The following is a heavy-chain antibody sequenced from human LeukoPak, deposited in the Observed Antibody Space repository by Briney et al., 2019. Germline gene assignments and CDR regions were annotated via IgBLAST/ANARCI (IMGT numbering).Heavy chain of an antibody. CDR1: GFTFSSSW. J-gene: IGHJ4*02. CDR3: ATEHWGPNS. D-gene: IGHD3-16*01. Sequence: QSGGSLRLSCAASGFTFSSSWMTWVRQAPGKGLEWLANIKGDGSDKNYVDSVKGRFTISRDNDTNSLFLQMSSLRGEDTALYYCATEHWGPNSWGQGTLVTVSS. V-gene: IGHV3-7*01. CDR2: IKGDGSDK.